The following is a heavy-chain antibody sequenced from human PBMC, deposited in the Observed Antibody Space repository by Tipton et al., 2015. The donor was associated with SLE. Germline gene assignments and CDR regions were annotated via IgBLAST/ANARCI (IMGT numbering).Heavy chain of an antibody. Sequence: TLSLTCTVSGGSISSSSYYWGWIRQPPGKGLEWIGSIYYSGSTYYNPSLKSRVTISVDTSKNQFSLKLSSVTAADTAVYYCARLPDLGILTGSDALDIWGQGTMVTVSS. J-gene: IGHJ3*02. CDR2: IYYSGST. CDR3: ARLPDLGILTGSDALDI. D-gene: IGHD3-9*01. CDR1: GGSISSSSYY. V-gene: IGHV4-39*01.